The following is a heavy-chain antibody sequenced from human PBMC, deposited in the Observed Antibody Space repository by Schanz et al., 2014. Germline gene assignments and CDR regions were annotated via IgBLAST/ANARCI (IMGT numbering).Heavy chain of an antibody. CDR2: INSVGSNT. CDR3: AKDAENTAMITDYFDY. J-gene: IGHJ4*02. Sequence: EVQLVQSGGGLVQPGGSLRLSCAASGFTFSSHWMHWVRQDPGKGLVWVARINSVGSNTYYADAVRGRFTISRDNSKTTVYLQMNSLRAEDTAVYYCAKDAENTAMITDYFDYWGQGTLVTVSS. D-gene: IGHD5-18*01. V-gene: IGHV3-74*01. CDR1: GFTFSSHW.